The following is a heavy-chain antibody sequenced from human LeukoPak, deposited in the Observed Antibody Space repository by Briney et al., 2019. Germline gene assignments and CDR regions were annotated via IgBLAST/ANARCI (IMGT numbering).Heavy chain of an antibody. D-gene: IGHD3-22*01. CDR3: ASEYKYDSSGANAFDI. CDR1: GYTFTGYY. CDR2: INPNSGGT. Sequence: ASVKVSCKASGYTFTGYYMHSVRQAPGQGLEWMRWINPNSGGTNYAQKFQGRVTMTRDTSISTAYMELSRLRSDDTAVYYCASEYKYDSSGANAFDIWGQGTMVTVSS. V-gene: IGHV1-2*02. J-gene: IGHJ3*02.